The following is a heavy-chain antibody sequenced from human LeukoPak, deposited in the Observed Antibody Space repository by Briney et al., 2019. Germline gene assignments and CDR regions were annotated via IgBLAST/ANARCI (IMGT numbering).Heavy chain of an antibody. CDR1: RFTFSTYG. Sequence: PGGSLRLSCAASRFTFSTYGMSWVRQAPGKGLEWVSSINGIGGSTNYADSVKGRFTSPRDKPKNTLYLQMNSLRDEDTAVYYCAKSSYYDSSGYYREYYFDFWGQGTLVTVSS. V-gene: IGHV3-23*01. D-gene: IGHD3-22*01. CDR2: INGIGGST. CDR3: AKSSYYDSSGYYREYYFDF. J-gene: IGHJ4*02.